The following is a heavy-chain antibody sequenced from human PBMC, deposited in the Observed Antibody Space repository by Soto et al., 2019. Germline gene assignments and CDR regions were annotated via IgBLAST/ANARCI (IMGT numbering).Heavy chain of an antibody. V-gene: IGHV4-61*01. CDR2: IYYSGST. Sequence: QVQLQESGPGLVKPSETLSLTCTVSGGSVSSGSYYWSWIRQPPGKGLEWIGYIYYSGSTNYNPSLKRRVTISVDTSKNQFSLKLSSVTAADSAVYYCARDPSGLFFDYWGQGTLVTVSS. CDR3: ARDPSGLFFDY. D-gene: IGHD6-19*01. CDR1: GGSVSSGSYY. J-gene: IGHJ4*02.